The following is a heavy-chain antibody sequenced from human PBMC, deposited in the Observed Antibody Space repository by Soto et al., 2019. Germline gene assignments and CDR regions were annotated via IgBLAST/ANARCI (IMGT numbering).Heavy chain of an antibody. CDR3: ARYVSSRYNNCIDP. D-gene: IGHD6-13*01. V-gene: IGHV3-33*01. CDR2: IWYDGGEK. CDR1: GFTFSSYG. Sequence: QVQLVESGGGVVQPGRSLRLSCAASGFTFSSYGMHWVRQAPGKGLEWVAVIWYDGGEKYYADSVKGRFTISRDNSKNTLYLQMNSLSAEDTAVYYCARYVSSRYNNCIDPWGQGTLVTVSS. J-gene: IGHJ5*02.